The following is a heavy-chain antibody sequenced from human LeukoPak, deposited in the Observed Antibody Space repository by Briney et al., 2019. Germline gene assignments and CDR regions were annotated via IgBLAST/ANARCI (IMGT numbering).Heavy chain of an antibody. CDR3: AKAHLSSSQYSLYDI. Sequence: GSLSLSCAASGFPVSSNYMNWVRPARGKGLQWVALISGGSGDIFLADSVRGRFTISRDNSENTLYLQMNNLRVEDTALYYCAKAHLSSSQYSLYDIWGQGTLVTVSS. D-gene: IGHD2-15*01. J-gene: IGHJ4*02. V-gene: IGHV3-23*01. CDR1: GFPVSSNY. CDR2: ISGGSGDI.